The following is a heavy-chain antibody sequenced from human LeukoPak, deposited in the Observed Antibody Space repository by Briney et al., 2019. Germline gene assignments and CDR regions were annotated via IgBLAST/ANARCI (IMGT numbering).Heavy chain of an antibody. CDR3: ARIRAMATSD. D-gene: IGHD5-24*01. CDR1: GFSLSTSGMC. Sequence: SGPALEKPAQTLTLTCTFSGFSLSTSGMCVSWIRQPPGKALEWLARIDWDDDRYYSTSLKTRLTISKDTSKNQVVLTMTNMDPVDTATHYCARIRAMATSDWGQGTMVTVSS. J-gene: IGHJ3*01. V-gene: IGHV2-70*11. CDR2: IDWDDDR.